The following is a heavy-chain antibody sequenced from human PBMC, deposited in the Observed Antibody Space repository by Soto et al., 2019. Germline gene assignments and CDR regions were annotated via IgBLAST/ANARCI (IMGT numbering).Heavy chain of an antibody. Sequence: VQLVESGGGLVKPGQSLRLSCVASGFSFSDHYMTWIRQAPGKGLEYIGRIRSKTDGGTTEYAAPVEGRFTISRDDSKNTLYLQMGGLKTEDTAVYYCTTTRPGTNVFDNWGQGTLVTVSS. D-gene: IGHD6-13*01. J-gene: IGHJ3*02. V-gene: IGHV3-15*01. CDR1: GFSFSDHY. CDR3: TTTRPGTNVFDN. CDR2: IRSKTDGGTT.